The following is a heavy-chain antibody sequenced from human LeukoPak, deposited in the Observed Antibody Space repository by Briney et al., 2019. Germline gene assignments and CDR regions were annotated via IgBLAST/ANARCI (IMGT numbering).Heavy chain of an antibody. CDR1: GFTVSSNY. Sequence: GGSLRLSCAASGFTVSSNYMSWVRQAPGKGLEWVSVIYSGGSTYYADSVKGRFSVSRDNAKNTLYLQMNNLRAEDTAVYYCARDLDRDGSTHFDYWGQGTLVTVSS. CDR2: IYSGGST. D-gene: IGHD1-1*01. V-gene: IGHV3-53*01. J-gene: IGHJ4*02. CDR3: ARDLDRDGSTHFDY.